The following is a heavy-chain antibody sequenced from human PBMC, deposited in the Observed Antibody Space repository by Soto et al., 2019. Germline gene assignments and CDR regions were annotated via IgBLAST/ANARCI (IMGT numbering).Heavy chain of an antibody. J-gene: IGHJ6*02. CDR1: GYTFTGYY. CDR2: INPNSGGT. CDR3: ARGPIEYYDILTGTGGMDV. V-gene: IGHV1-2*04. D-gene: IGHD3-9*01. Sequence: QVQLVQSGAEVKKPGASVKVSCKASGYTFTGYYMHWVRQAPGQGLEWMGWINPNSGGTNYAQKFQGWVTMTREPSISTAYMELSRLRSDDTAVYCCARGPIEYYDILTGTGGMDVWGQGTTVTVSS.